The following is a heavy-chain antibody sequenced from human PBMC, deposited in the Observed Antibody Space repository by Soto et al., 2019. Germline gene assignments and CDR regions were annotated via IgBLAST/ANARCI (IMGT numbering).Heavy chain of an antibody. CDR2: INHSGST. Sequence: PLVILPITCAFEGLTFSCYYWLLIRQQPRKGLEWIGEINHSGSTNYNPSLKSRVTISVDTSKNQFSLKLSSVTAADTAVYYCAGRGPDRYYYYYSGMDVWGQGTTVTVSS. CDR1: GLTFSCYY. V-gene: IGHV4-34*08. CDR3: AGRGPDRYYYYYSGMDV. J-gene: IGHJ6*02.